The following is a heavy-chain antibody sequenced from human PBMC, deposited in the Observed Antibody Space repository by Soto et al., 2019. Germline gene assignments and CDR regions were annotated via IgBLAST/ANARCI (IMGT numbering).Heavy chain of an antibody. CDR2: ISGSGGST. Sequence: EVQLLESGGGLVQPGGSLRLSCAASGFTFSRYAMSWVRQAPGKGLEWVSAISGSGGSTYYADSVKGRFAISRDNSKNRLYLQMNSLRAEDKAVYYCAKSLVGATVFDYWGQGTLVTVSS. CDR3: AKSLVGATVFDY. D-gene: IGHD1-26*01. V-gene: IGHV3-23*01. J-gene: IGHJ4*02. CDR1: GFTFSRYA.